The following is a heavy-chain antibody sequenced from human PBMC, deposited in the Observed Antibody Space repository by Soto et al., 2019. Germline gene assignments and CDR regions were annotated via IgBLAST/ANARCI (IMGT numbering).Heavy chain of an antibody. D-gene: IGHD2-15*01. CDR2: INNDGSST. J-gene: IGHJ3*02. V-gene: IGHV3-74*01. CDR3: AGIIIGGPRAFDI. CDR1: GFTSSSYW. Sequence: PVGPQRDSCGAAGFTSSSYWMHWVSQTPGKGLVWVSRINNDGSSTSFADSVKGRFTISRDNAKNTLYLQMNSLRAEDTAVYYCAGIIIGGPRAFDIWGQGTMVTVSS.